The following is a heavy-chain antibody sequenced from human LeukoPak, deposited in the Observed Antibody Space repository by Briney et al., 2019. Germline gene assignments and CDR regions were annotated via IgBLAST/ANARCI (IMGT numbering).Heavy chain of an antibody. Sequence: GASLRLSCAASGFSFSNYGMSWVRQAPGKGLEWVSAISGSGGSTYYADSVKGRFTISRDNSKNTLYLQMNSLRAEDTAVYYCAKRDYDILTGYSNDAFDIWGQGTMVTVSS. CDR1: GFSFSNYG. J-gene: IGHJ3*02. CDR3: AKRDYDILTGYSNDAFDI. D-gene: IGHD3-9*01. V-gene: IGHV3-23*01. CDR2: ISGSGGST.